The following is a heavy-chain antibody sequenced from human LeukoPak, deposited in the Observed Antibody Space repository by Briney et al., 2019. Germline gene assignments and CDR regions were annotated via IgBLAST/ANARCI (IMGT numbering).Heavy chain of an antibody. J-gene: IGHJ4*02. CDR2: IDPSDSYT. D-gene: IGHD3-10*02. CDR1: GYSFTSYW. CDR3: ASQTEGPTCVLDY. V-gene: IGHV5-10-1*01. Sequence: GESLKISCKGSGYSFTSYWISWVRQMPGKGLEWMGKIDPSDSYTNYSPSFQGHVAISADNSLTTAYLHWSSLTASDTAMYYCASQTEGPTCVLDYWGQGTLVTVSS.